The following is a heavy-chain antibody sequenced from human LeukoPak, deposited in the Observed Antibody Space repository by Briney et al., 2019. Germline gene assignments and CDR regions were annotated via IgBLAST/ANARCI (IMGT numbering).Heavy chain of an antibody. CDR2: IYYTDNT. CDR3: ARGLLVGNTGYYFDY. Sequence: SETLSLPCTVSGGSISGYYWTWIRQPPGKGLEWIGYIYYTDNTNSHPSLKSRVTLSLATSKRQFSLKLGSVTAADTAVYYCARGLLVGNTGYYFDYWGQGTLVTVSS. J-gene: IGHJ4*02. D-gene: IGHD1-26*01. CDR1: GGSISGYY. V-gene: IGHV4-59*01.